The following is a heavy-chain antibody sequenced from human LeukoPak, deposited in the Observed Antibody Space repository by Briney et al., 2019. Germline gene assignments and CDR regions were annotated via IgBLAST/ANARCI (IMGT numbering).Heavy chain of an antibody. CDR1: GGTFSSYA. J-gene: IGHJ4*02. D-gene: IGHD6-13*01. CDR2: IIPIFGTA. Sequence: SVKVSCKASGGTFSSYAISWVRQAPGQGLEWMGGIIPIFGTANYAQKLQGRVTITADESTSTAYMELSSLRSEDTAVYYCARGEGEIAAALFDYWGQGTLVTVSS. V-gene: IGHV1-69*13. CDR3: ARGEGEIAAALFDY.